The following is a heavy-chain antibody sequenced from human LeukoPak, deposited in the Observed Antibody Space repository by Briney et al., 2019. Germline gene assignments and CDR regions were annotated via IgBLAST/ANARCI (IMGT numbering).Heavy chain of an antibody. D-gene: IGHD2-2*01. J-gene: IGHJ3*01. V-gene: IGHV3-66*01. CDR2: IYSGGST. CDR1: GSTFSRYA. Sequence: GGSLRLSCAASGSTFSRYAMSWVRQAPGKGLEWVSVIYSGGSTYYADSVKGRFTISRDNSKNTLYLQMNSLRAEDTAVYYCARDDAVWGQGTMVTVSS. CDR3: ARDDAV.